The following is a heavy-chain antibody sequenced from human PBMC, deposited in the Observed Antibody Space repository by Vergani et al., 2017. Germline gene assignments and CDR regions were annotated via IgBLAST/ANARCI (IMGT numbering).Heavy chain of an antibody. CDR3: AREVATTFDY. CDR2: ISYDGSNK. J-gene: IGHJ4*02. CDR1: GFTFSSYG. Sequence: QVQLVESGGGVVQPGRSLRLSCAASGFTFSSYGMHWVRQAPGKGLEWVSVISYDGSNKYYADSVKGRFTISRDNSKTTLYLQMNSLRAEDTAVYYCAREVATTFDYWGQVSLVTVSS. V-gene: IGHV3-30*03. D-gene: IGHD4-23*01.